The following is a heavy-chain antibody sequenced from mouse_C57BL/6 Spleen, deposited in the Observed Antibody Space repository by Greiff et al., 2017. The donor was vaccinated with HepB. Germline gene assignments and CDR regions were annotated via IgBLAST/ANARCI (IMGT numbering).Heavy chain of an antibody. D-gene: IGHD4-1*01. V-gene: IGHV5-9-1*02. CDR3: TREGLTGDFDY. CDR1: GFTFSSYA. CDR2: ISSGGDYI. Sequence: EVQVVESGEGLVKPGGSLKLSCAASGFTFSSYAMSWVRQTPEKRLEWVAYISSGGDYIYYADTVKGRFTISRDNARNTLYLQMSSLKSEDTAMYYCTREGLTGDFDYWGQGTTLTVSS. J-gene: IGHJ2*01.